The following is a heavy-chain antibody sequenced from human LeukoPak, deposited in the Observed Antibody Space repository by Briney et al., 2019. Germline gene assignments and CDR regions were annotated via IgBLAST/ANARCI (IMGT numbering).Heavy chain of an antibody. Sequence: SETLSLTCAVYGGSFSGYYWSWIRQPPGKGLEWIGDINHSGNTNYNPSLKSRVTISVNTSKNQMSLRLTSVTAADTAVYYCARRPDGFDIWGPGTMVIVSS. J-gene: IGHJ3*02. CDR2: INHSGNT. CDR1: GGSFSGYY. V-gene: IGHV4-34*01. CDR3: ARRPDGFDI.